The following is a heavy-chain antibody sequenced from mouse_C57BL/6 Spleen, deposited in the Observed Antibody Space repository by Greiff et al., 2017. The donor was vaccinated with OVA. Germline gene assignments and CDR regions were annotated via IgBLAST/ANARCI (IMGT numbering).Heavy chain of an antibody. J-gene: IGHJ1*03. V-gene: IGHV1-80*01. CDR2: IYPGDGDT. Sequence: VQLQQSGAELVKPGASVKISCKASGYAFSSYWMNWVKQRPGKGLEWIGQIYPGDGDTNYNGKFKGKATLTADKSSSTAYMQLSSLTSEDSAVYFCARRGIRTWYFDVWGTGTTVTVSS. CDR1: GYAFSSYW. CDR3: ARRGIRTWYFDV.